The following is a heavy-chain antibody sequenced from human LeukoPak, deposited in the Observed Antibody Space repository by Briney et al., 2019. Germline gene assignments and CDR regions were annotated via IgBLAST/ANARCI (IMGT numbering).Heavy chain of an antibody. CDR3: ARGPRITLIRGGQWYYYMDV. D-gene: IGHD3-10*01. J-gene: IGHJ6*03. Sequence: ASVKVSCKASGYTFTIYYIHWVRQAPGQGLEWMGLINPSGGSTNYAQKFQGRVTMTRDTSTSTVYMELSSLRSEDTAVYYCARGPRITLIRGGQWYYYMDVWGKGTMVTISS. CDR2: INPSGGST. V-gene: IGHV1-46*01. CDR1: GYTFTIYY.